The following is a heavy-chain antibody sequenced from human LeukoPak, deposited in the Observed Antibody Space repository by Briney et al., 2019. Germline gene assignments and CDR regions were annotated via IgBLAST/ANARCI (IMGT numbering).Heavy chain of an antibody. Sequence: PSETLSLTCTVSGGSISSYYWSWIRQPAGKGLEWIGRIYTSGSTNYNPSLKSRVTMSVDTSKNQFSLKLSSVTAADTAVYYCARARSTNHSGSPKRRPFDIWGQGTMVTVSS. CDR2: IYTSGST. V-gene: IGHV4-4*07. CDR1: GGSISSYY. J-gene: IGHJ3*02. CDR3: ARARSTNHSGSPKRRPFDI. D-gene: IGHD3-10*01.